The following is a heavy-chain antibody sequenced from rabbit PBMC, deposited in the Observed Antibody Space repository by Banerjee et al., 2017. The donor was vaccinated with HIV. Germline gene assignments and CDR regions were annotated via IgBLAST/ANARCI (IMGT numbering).Heavy chain of an antibody. D-gene: IGHD4-1*01. V-gene: IGHV1S40*01. J-gene: IGHJ3*01. CDR2: INTSSGNI. Sequence: QQLEESGGGLVKPGGTLTLTCKASGIDFTSYYYMCWVRQAPGKGLEWIACINTSSGNIVYATWAKGRFTISKTSWTTVTLQMTSLTAADTATYFCARRGSDWGDDLWGQGTLVTVS. CDR1: GIDFTSYYY. CDR3: ARRGSDWGDDL.